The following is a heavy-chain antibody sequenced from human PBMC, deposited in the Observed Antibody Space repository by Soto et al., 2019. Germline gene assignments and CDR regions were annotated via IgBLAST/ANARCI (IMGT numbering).Heavy chain of an antibody. J-gene: IGHJ6*02. D-gene: IGHD3-10*01. CDR1: GFTFSSYA. Sequence: DVQLLESGGHLVQPGGSLRLFCAASGFTFSSYAMSWVRQAPGKGLEWVSSVSVGGDMTYYSDSVKGRFTISRDNSNNALFLQMNSLRIEDTALYYCARGDRGGSGSPASYYYSGLDVWGQGATVTVS. CDR3: ARGDRGGSGSPASYYYSGLDV. V-gene: IGHV3-23*01. CDR2: VSVGGDMT.